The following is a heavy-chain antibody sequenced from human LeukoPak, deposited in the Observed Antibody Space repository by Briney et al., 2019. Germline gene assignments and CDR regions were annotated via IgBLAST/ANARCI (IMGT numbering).Heavy chain of an antibody. V-gene: IGHV3-30*02. CDR1: GVTFSSYG. D-gene: IGHD4-17*01. CDR2: IRYDGSNK. CDR3: AKDATTVTTFYFDY. J-gene: IGHJ4*02. Sequence: PGGSLRLSCAASGVTFSSYGMHWVRQAPGKGLEWVAFIRYDGSNKYYADSVKGRFTISRDNSKNTPYLQMNSLRAEDTAVYYCAKDATTVTTFYFDYWGQGTLVTVSS.